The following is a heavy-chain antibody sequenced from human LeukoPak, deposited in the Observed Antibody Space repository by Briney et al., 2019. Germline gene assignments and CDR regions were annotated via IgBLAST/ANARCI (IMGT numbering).Heavy chain of an antibody. CDR1: GYTFTGYY. J-gene: IGHJ6*03. CDR3: ARYSGYDVRNYYYYYMDV. CDR2: INPNSGGT. Sequence: GASVKVSCKASGYTFTGYYMHWVRQAPGQGLEWMGWINPNSGGTNYAQKFQGRVTMTRDTFISTAYMELSRLRSDDTAVYYCARYSGYDVRNYYYYYMDVWGKGTTVTVSS. D-gene: IGHD5-12*01. V-gene: IGHV1-2*02.